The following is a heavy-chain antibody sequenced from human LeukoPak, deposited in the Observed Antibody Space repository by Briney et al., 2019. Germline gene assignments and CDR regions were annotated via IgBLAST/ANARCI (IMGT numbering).Heavy chain of an antibody. V-gene: IGHV3-9*01. CDR1: GFTFDDYA. CDR3: AKAMVRGVRDRSSYYYFDY. Sequence: GGSLRLSCAASGFTFDDYAMHWVRQAPGKGLEWVSGISWNSGSIVYADSVKGRFTISRDNAKNSLYLQMNSLRAEDTALYYCAKAMVRGVRDRSSYYYFDYWGQGTLVTVSS. J-gene: IGHJ4*02. D-gene: IGHD3-10*01. CDR2: ISWNSGSI.